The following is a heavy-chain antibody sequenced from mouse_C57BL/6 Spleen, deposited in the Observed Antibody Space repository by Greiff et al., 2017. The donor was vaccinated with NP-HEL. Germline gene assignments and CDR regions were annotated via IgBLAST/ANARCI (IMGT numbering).Heavy chain of an antibody. J-gene: IGHJ3*01. CDR2: IDPSDSYT. D-gene: IGHD3-2*02. CDR3: ARDSSGSFAY. V-gene: IGHV1-59*01. CDR1: GYTFTSYW. Sequence: QVQLQQPGAELVRPGTSVKLSCKASGYTFTSYWMHWVKKRPGQGLEWIGVIDPSDSYTNYNQKFKGKSTLTVDTSSSTAYMQLSSLTSEDSAVYYCARDSSGSFAYWGQGTLVTVSA.